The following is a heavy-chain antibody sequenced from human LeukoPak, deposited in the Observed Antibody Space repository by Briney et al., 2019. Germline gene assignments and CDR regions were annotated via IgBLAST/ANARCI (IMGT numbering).Heavy chain of an antibody. CDR3: AGSGWGVYFDY. CDR2: IYYSGST. V-gene: IGHV4-30-4*01. J-gene: IGHJ4*02. D-gene: IGHD6-19*01. Sequence: PSETLSLTCTVSGGSISSGDYYWSWIRQPPGKGLEWIGYIYYSGSTYYNPFLKSRVTISVDTSKNQFSLKLSSVTAADTAVYYCAGSGWGVYFDYWGQGTLVTVSS. CDR1: GGSISSGDYY.